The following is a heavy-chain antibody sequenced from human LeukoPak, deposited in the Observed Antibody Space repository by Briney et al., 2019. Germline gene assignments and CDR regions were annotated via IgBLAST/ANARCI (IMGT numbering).Heavy chain of an antibody. V-gene: IGHV1-69*13. CDR1: GGTLTTYA. J-gene: IGHJ5*02. CDR3: AKGASS. Sequence: SVKVSCKASGGTLTTYAINWVRQAPGQGLEWMGWSIPVFGQEKYAQKSQGRVTINADESASTVYMELRSLRSEDTAVYYCAKGASSWGQGTLVTVS. CDR2: SIPVFGQE.